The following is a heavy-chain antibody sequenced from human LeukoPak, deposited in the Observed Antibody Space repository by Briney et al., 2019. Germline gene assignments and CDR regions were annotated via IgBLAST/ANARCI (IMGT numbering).Heavy chain of an antibody. V-gene: IGHV3-66*03. CDR1: GFTVSGNY. CDR3: ARAGRPYSFFFDY. D-gene: IGHD1-26*01. J-gene: IGHJ4*02. CDR2: IDNSGST. Sequence: GESLRLSCAVSGFTVSGNYMSWVRQAPGKGLEWVSLIDNSGSTYYADSVKGRFTISRDNSNNTLYLQMSSLRSEDTAFYYCARAGRPYSFFFDYWGRGALVAVAS.